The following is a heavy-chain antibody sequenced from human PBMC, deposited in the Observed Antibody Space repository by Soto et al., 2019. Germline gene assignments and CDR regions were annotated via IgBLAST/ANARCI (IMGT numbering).Heavy chain of an antibody. CDR2: IYYSGSS. D-gene: IGHD3-22*01. Sequence: SETLSLTSTVSGGSISSYYWSWIRQPRGKGLEWIGYIYYSGSSNYNSSLKSRISISVATSKNQFSLKLSAVTAADTAVYYCAGDSGAVYYDRSGHVVYAFDNWGQGTMVTVSS. CDR1: GGSISSYY. V-gene: IGHV4-59*01. CDR3: AGDSGAVYYDRSGHVVYAFDN. J-gene: IGHJ3*02.